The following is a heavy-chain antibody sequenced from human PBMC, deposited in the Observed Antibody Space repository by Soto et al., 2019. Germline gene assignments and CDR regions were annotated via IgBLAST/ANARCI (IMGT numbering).Heavy chain of an antibody. CDR1: GGSISSGGYY. V-gene: IGHV4-31*03. J-gene: IGHJ4*02. D-gene: IGHD2-2*01. CDR3: ARGKYELGLFDY. CDR2: IYYGGST. Sequence: QVQLQESGPGLVKPSQTLSLTCTVSGGSISSGGYYWSWIRQHPGKVLEWIGYIYYGGSTYYNPSLKSRVTIAVDTSKNQFPLKLSSVIAADTAVYYCARGKYELGLFDYSGQGTLVSVS.